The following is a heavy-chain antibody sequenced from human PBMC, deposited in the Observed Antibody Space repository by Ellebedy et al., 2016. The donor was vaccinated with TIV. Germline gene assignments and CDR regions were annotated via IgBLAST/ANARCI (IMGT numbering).Heavy chain of an antibody. J-gene: IGHJ4*02. D-gene: IGHD3-10*01. CDR2: INHAGSET. CDR3: ARAPRGGTDY. V-gene: IGHV3-7*03. CDR1: GFSLSSFW. Sequence: PGGSLRLSCAASGFSLSSFWMSWVRQAPGKGLESVANINHAGSETYYVDSVKGRFTISRDNAKNSLYLQMDSLRAEDPAVYFCARAPRGGTDYWGQGTLVTVSS.